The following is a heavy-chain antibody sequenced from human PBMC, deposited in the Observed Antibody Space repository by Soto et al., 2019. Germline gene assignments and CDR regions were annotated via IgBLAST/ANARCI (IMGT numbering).Heavy chain of an antibody. CDR3: ARDKGAYYSHLVY. D-gene: IGHD3-22*01. CDR2: IIPFFGTP. Sequence: QVLLVHSGAAVKKPGSSVKVSCKLSGATFRSYAMSWLLQAPGPGLEWIGGIIPFFGTPDYAQTFQGRVTITADTSKATSYMELSSLRSADTAVYYCARDKGAYYSHLVYWGQGPLVTVS. V-gene: IGHV1-69*06. J-gene: IGHJ4*02. CDR1: GATFRSYA.